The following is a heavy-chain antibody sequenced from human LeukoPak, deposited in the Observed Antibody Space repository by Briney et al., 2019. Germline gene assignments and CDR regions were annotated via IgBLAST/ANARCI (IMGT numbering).Heavy chain of an antibody. D-gene: IGHD3-10*01. CDR3: TREAGDPSYGMDV. Sequence: GGSLRLSCAASGFTFSNFEMNWVRRAPGEGLEWVSHITTDSSSKKYTDSVKGRFTISRDNAKNSLYLQMNSLRAEDTALYYCTREAGDPSYGMDVWGQGTSVTVSS. CDR1: GFTFSNFE. V-gene: IGHV3-48*03. J-gene: IGHJ6*02. CDR2: ITTDSSSK.